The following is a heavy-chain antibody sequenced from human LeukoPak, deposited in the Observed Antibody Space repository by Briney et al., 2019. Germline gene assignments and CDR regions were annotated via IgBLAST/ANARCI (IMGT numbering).Heavy chain of an antibody. CDR1: GFTFSSYA. V-gene: IGHV3-23*01. J-gene: IGHJ4*02. D-gene: IGHD2-15*01. Sequence: GGSLRLSCAASGFTFSSYAMSWVRQAPGKGLEWVSAISGSGVSTYYADSVKGRFTSSRDNSKNTLYLQMNSLRAEDTAVYYCAKDPRRYCSGGSCSGLDYWGQGTLVTVSS. CDR2: ISGSGVST. CDR3: AKDPRRYCSGGSCSGLDY.